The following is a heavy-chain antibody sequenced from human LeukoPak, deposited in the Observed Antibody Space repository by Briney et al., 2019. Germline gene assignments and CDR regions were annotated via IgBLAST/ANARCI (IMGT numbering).Heavy chain of an antibody. D-gene: IGHD5-24*01. J-gene: IGHJ3*02. CDR2: IRSSSDNI. Sequence: GGSLRLSCAASGFTFSSYPMSWVRQAPGKGLEWVSHIRSSSDNIHYADSVRGRFTISRDNAKNSLYLQMNSLRAEDTAVYYCARDDQFAFDIWGQGTMVTVSS. V-gene: IGHV3-48*01. CDR3: ARDDQFAFDI. CDR1: GFTFSSYP.